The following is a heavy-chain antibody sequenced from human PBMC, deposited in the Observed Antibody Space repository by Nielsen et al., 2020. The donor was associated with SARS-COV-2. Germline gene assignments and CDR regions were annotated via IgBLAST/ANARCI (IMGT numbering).Heavy chain of an antibody. CDR2: ISGSGGST. CDR1: GFTFSIYA. D-gene: IGHD5-18*01. V-gene: IGHV3-23*01. CDR3: ARTGRNMVNYYGMDV. J-gene: IGHJ6*02. Sequence: GGSLRLSCAASGFTFSIYAMIWVRQAPGKGLEWVSGISGSGGSTYYADSVKGRFTISRDNSKNTLYLQMNSLRAEDAAIYYCARTGRNMVNYYGMDVWGQGTTVTVSS.